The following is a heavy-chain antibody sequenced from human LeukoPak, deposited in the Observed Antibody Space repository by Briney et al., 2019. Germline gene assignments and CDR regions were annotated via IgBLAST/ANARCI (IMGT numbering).Heavy chain of an antibody. CDR1: GGSISSGSYY. V-gene: IGHV4-39*07. CDR2: ISHSGST. CDR3: ARVTSRLGWFDP. D-gene: IGHD1-14*01. Sequence: PSETLSLTCTVSGGSISSGSYYWGWIRQPPGKGLEWIGSISHSGSTYYKPSLKSRVTISVDTSKNQFSLKLRSVTAADTAVYYCARVTSRLGWFDPWGQGTLVTVSS. J-gene: IGHJ5*02.